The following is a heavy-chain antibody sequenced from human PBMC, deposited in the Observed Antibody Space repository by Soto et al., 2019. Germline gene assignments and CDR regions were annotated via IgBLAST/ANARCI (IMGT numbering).Heavy chain of an antibody. V-gene: IGHV4-34*01. J-gene: IGHJ5*02. CDR1: GGSFSGYY. CDR3: AAIQGKLVLSWFDP. D-gene: IGHD6-6*01. Sequence: SETLSLTCAVYGGSFSGYYWSWIRQPPGKGLEWIGEINHSGSTNYNPSLKSRVTISVDTSKNQFSLKLSSVTAADTAVYYCAAIQGKLVLSWFDPWGQGTLVTVSS. CDR2: INHSGST.